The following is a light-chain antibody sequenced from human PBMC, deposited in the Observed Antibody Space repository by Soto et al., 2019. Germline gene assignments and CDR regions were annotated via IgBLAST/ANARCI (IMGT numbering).Light chain of an antibody. Sequence: DIQMTQYPSTLSASVGDRVTITCRASQSISSWLAWYQQKPGKAPKLLIYKASSLESGVPSRFSGSGSGTEFTLTISSLQPDDFATYYCHQYNSYPYTVGQGTKLEIK. J-gene: IGKJ2*01. CDR2: KAS. CDR3: HQYNSYPYT. V-gene: IGKV1-5*03. CDR1: QSISSW.